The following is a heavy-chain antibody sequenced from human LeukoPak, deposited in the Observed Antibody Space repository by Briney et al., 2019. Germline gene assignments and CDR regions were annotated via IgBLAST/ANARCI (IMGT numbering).Heavy chain of an antibody. CDR3: ATIVVVTAKFDY. CDR2: ISGSGGST. J-gene: IGHJ4*02. D-gene: IGHD2-21*02. Sequence: GGSLRLSCAASGFTFSSYAMSWFRQAPGKGLEWVSAISGSGGSTYYADSVKGRFTISRDNSKNTLYLQMNSLRAEDTAVYYCATIVVVTAKFDYWGQGTLVTVSS. V-gene: IGHV3-23*01. CDR1: GFTFSSYA.